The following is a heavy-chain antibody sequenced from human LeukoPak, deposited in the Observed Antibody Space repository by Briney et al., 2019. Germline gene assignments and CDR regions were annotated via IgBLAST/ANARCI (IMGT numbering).Heavy chain of an antibody. V-gene: IGHV3-43*02. CDR3: ARVAEIQLWLRSAFDY. Sequence: PGGSLRLSCAASGFTFDDYAMHWVRQAPGKGLEWVSLISGDGGSTYYADSVKGRFTISRDNAKNSLYLQMNSLRDEDTAVYYCARVAEIQLWLRSAFDYWGQGTLVTVPS. CDR2: ISGDGGST. D-gene: IGHD5-18*01. J-gene: IGHJ4*02. CDR1: GFTFDDYA.